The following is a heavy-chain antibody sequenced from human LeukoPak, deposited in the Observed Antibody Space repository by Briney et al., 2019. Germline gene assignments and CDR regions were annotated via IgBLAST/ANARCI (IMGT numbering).Heavy chain of an antibody. CDR2: VSTYNGNT. V-gene: IGHV1-18*04. Sequence: ASVKVSCKASGYTFTSHGISWVRQAPGQGLEWMGWVSTYNGNTNYVPKYQGRVTMTTDTSTSKAYMELRSLRSDDTAVYYCARDVDTATDQINDYWGQGALVTVSS. D-gene: IGHD5-18*01. J-gene: IGHJ4*02. CDR3: ARDVDTATDQINDY. CDR1: GYTFTSHG.